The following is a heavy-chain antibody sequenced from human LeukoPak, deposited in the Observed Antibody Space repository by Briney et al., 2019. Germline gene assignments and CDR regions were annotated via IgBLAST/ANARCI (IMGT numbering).Heavy chain of an antibody. CDR2: IHYSGSA. Sequence: PSETLSLTCAVYGGSFSGYYWTWIRQPPGKGLEWIGEIHYSGSATYNPSLKSRVTISVDTSKNQFSLKMNSVTAADTAVYYCARGQWFRAFWSRGTPVTVSS. V-gene: IGHV4-34*01. CDR3: ARGQWFRAF. J-gene: IGHJ4*02. CDR1: GGSFSGYY. D-gene: IGHD3-10*01.